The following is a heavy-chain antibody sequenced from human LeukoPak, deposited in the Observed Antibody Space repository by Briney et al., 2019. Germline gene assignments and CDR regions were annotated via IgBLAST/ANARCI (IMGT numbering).Heavy chain of an antibody. CDR1: GGSFSGYS. J-gene: IGHJ6*02. Sequence: SETLSLTCAVYGGSFSGYSWSWIRQPPGKGLEWIGEINHRGSTNYNPSLKSRVIISIDRSKNQFSLKLSSVTAADTAVYYCARSYYDSSGNDYYYYGMNVWGQGTTVTVSS. D-gene: IGHD3-22*01. CDR3: ARSYYDSSGNDYYYYGMNV. V-gene: IGHV4-34*01. CDR2: INHRGST.